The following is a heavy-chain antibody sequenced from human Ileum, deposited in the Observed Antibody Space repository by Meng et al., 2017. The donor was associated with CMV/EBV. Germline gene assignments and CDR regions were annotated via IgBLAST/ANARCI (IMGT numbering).Heavy chain of an antibody. J-gene: IGHJ6*02. CDR1: AFTFSSYA. CDR2: ISGSGGTA. D-gene: IGHD4/OR15-4a*01. V-gene: IGHV3-23*01. Sequence: GGSRRLSCAASAFTFSSYARNWVRQAPGKGLEWVSSISGSGGTANYEDSVKGGYTISRDNSKNTMYPQMDSLRTEETAVYYCAKSLTYFHYHGMDVWGQGTPVTVSS. CDR3: AKSLTYFHYHGMDV.